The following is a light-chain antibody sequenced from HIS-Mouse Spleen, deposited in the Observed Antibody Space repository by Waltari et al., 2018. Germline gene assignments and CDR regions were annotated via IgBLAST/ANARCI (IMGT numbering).Light chain of an antibody. V-gene: IGLV2-8*01. J-gene: IGLJ2*01. CDR2: EVS. CDR1: SSDVGGYNH. Sequence: QSALTQPPSASGSPGPSVTISCTGTSSDVGGYNHFSWYQQHPGKAPKLMIYEVSKRPSGVPDRFSGSKSGNTASLTVSGLQAEDEADYYCSSYAGSNNLVFGGGTKLTVL. CDR3: SSYAGSNNLV.